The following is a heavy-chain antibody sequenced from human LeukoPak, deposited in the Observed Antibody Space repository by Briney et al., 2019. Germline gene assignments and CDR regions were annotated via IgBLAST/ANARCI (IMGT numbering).Heavy chain of an antibody. CDR2: IWYDGSNK. V-gene: IGHV3-33*01. D-gene: IGHD3-22*01. CDR3: ARDRGTYYYDSSGYYYDY. CDR1: GFTFSSYG. J-gene: IGHJ4*02. Sequence: GGSLRLSCAAAGFTFSSYGMHWGRQAPGKGLEWVAVIWYDGSNKYYADSVKGRFTTSRDNSKKTLYLQMNSLRAEDTAVYYCARDRGTYYYDSSGYYYDYWGQGTLVTVSS.